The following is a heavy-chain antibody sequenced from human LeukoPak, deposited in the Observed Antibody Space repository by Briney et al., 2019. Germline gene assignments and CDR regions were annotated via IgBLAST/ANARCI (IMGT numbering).Heavy chain of an antibody. V-gene: IGHV1-18*01. Sequence: ASVKVSCKASGYTFTSYGISWVRQAPGQGLEWMGWISAYNGNTNYAQKLQGRVTMTTDTSTSTAYMELRSLRSDDTAVYYCAGRGSISGRCDFDYWGQGTLVTVSS. D-gene: IGHD1-26*01. J-gene: IGHJ4*02. CDR2: ISAYNGNT. CDR3: AGRGSISGRCDFDY. CDR1: GYTFTSYG.